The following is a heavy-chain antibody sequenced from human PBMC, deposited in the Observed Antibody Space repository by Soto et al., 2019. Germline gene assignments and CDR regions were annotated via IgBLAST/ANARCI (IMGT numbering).Heavy chain of an antibody. CDR1: GYSFTSYS. V-gene: IGHV5-51*01. D-gene: IGHD2-15*01. CDR2: IYPGDSDT. CDR3: ARTIYCSGGSCSYYMDV. J-gene: IGHJ6*03. Sequence: PGESLKISCKGSGYSFTSYSIGWVRQMPGKGLEWMGIIYPGDSDTRYSPSFQGQVTISADKSISTAYLQWSSLKASDTAMYYCARTIYCSGGSCSYYMDVWGKGTTVTVSS.